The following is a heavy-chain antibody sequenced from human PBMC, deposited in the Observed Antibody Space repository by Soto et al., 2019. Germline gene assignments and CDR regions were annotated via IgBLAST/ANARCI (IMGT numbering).Heavy chain of an antibody. CDR2: IWYGGSNK. J-gene: IGHJ4*02. CDR3: ARDRYCSSTSCYLGYFDY. CDR1: GFTFSSYG. Sequence: GGSLRLSCAASGFTFSSYGMHWVRQAPGKGLEWVAVIWYGGSNKYYADSAKGRFTISRDNSKNTLYLQMNSLRAEDTAVYYCARDRYCSSTSCYLGYFDYWGQGTLVTVSS. V-gene: IGHV3-33*01. D-gene: IGHD2-2*01.